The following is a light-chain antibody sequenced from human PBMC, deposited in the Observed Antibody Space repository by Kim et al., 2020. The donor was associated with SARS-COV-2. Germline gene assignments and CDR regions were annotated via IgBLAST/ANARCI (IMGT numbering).Light chain of an antibody. Sequence: SVAPGRTVSITGSGAKSGDKYVCWYHQKPARSPVLVIYKDSTRPSGIPERFSGSNPGNTATLTISGTQAMDEADYYCQAWDSSTGVFGTGTKVTVL. CDR3: QAWDSSTGV. CDR2: KDS. V-gene: IGLV3-1*01. J-gene: IGLJ1*01. CDR1: KSGDKY.